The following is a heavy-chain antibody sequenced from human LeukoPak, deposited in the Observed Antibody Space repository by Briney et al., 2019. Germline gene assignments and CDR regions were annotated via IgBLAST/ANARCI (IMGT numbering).Heavy chain of an antibody. D-gene: IGHD3-16*01. J-gene: IGHJ6*03. Sequence: PSETLSLTCAVYGGSFSGCYWSWIRQPPGKGLEWIGEINHSGSTNYNPSLKSRVTISVDTSKNQFSLKLSSVTAADTAVYYCARGNLDYYYYMDVWGKGTTVTVSS. CDR3: ARGNLDYYYYMDV. CDR1: GGSFSGCY. V-gene: IGHV4-34*01. CDR2: INHSGST.